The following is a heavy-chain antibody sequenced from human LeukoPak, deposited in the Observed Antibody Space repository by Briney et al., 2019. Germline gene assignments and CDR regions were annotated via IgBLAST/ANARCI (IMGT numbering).Heavy chain of an antibody. V-gene: IGHV3-23*01. CDR1: GFSFKTYW. CDR2: ISGTGDST. D-gene: IGHD6-19*01. Sequence: GGSLRLSCAASGFSFKTYWMTWVRQAPGKGLEWVSTISGTGDSTNYADSVKGRFTISRDNSKNTLSLQLNSLRAEDTAVYYCAKDYSSGWYDYWGQGTLVTVSS. CDR3: AKDYSSGWYDY. J-gene: IGHJ4*02.